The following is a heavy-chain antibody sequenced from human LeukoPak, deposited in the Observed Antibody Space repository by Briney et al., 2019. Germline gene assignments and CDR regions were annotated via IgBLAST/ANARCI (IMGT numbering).Heavy chain of an antibody. V-gene: IGHV1-2*02. Sequence: ASVKVSCKASGYTFTGYYMHWVRQAPGQGLEWMGWINPNSGGTNYAQKFQGRVTMTRDTSISTAYMELSRLRSDDTAVYYCARGGGPHMTTVVIANDYWGQGTLVTVSS. CDR2: INPNSGGT. CDR1: GYTFTGYY. J-gene: IGHJ4*02. D-gene: IGHD4-23*01. CDR3: ARGGGPHMTTVVIANDY.